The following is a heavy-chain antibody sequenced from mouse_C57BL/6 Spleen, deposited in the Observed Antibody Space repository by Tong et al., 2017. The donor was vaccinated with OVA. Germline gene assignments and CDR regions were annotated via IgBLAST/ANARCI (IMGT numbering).Heavy chain of an antibody. CDR1: GYTFTSYW. Sequence: VQLQESGTELVKPGASVKLSCKASGYTFTSYWMHWVKQRPGQGLEWIGNINPSNGGTNYNEKFKSKATLTVDKSSSTAYMQLSSLTSEDSAVYYCARDYYGSSWEYYFDYWGQGTTLTVSS. D-gene: IGHD1-1*01. V-gene: IGHV1-53*01. CDR3: ARDYYGSSWEYYFDY. J-gene: IGHJ2*01. CDR2: INPSNGGT.